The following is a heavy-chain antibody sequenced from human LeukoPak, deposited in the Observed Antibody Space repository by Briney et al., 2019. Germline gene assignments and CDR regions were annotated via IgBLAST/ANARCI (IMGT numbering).Heavy chain of an antibody. CDR1: GGSISSYY. V-gene: IGHV4-59*01. CDR2: IYYSGST. CDR3: ARVLVTYYDFWSGHHNWFDP. D-gene: IGHD3-3*01. J-gene: IGHJ5*02. Sequence: SETLSLTCTVSGGSISSYYWSWLRQPPGKGLEWIGCIYYSGSTNYNPSLKSRVTISVDTSKNQFSLKLSSVTAADTAVYYCARVLVTYYDFWSGHHNWFDPWGQGTLVTVSS.